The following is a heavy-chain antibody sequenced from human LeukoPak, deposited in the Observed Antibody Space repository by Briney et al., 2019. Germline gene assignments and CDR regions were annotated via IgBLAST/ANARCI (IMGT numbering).Heavy chain of an antibody. CDR2: INPNSGGT. J-gene: IGHJ4*02. V-gene: IGHV1-2*02. CDR3: ARVATYCGGDCYSRADY. D-gene: IGHD2-21*02. CDR1: GYTFTGYY. Sequence: ASVKVSCRASGYTFTGYYMHWVRQAPGQGLEWMGWINPNSGGTNYAQKFQGRVTMTRDTSISTAYMELSRLRSDDTAVYYCARVATYCGGDCYSRADYWGQGTLVTVSS.